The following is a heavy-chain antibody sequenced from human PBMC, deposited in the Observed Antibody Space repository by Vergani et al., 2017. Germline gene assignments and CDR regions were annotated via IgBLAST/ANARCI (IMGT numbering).Heavy chain of an antibody. CDR3: ARHSTPRGQWLVRRLNTHFDY. Sequence: QVQLVQSGAEVKKPGASVKVSCKASGYTFTSYYMHWVRQAPGQGLEWMGIINPSGGSTSYAQKFQGRVTMTRDTSTSTVYMELSSLRSEDTAVYYCARHSTPRGQWLVRRLNTHFDYWGQGTWSPSPQ. J-gene: IGHJ4*02. CDR1: GYTFTSYY. D-gene: IGHD6-19*01. CDR2: INPSGGST. V-gene: IGHV1-46*01.